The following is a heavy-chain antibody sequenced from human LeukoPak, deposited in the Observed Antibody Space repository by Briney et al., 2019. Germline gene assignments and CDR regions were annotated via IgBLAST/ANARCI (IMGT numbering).Heavy chain of an antibody. J-gene: IGHJ4*02. Sequence: GGSLRLSCAASGSTFSSYGMHWVRQAPGKGLEWVAVIWYDGSNKYYADSVKGRFTISRDNSKNTLYLQMNSLRAEDTAVYYCAREGSDSSGYQTDWGQGTLVTVSS. V-gene: IGHV3-33*01. CDR3: AREGSDSSGYQTD. CDR2: IWYDGSNK. CDR1: GSTFSSYG. D-gene: IGHD3-22*01.